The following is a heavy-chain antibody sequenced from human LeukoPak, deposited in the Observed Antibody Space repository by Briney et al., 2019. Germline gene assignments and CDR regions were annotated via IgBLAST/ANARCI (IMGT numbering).Heavy chain of an antibody. J-gene: IGHJ5*02. D-gene: IGHD3-10*01. CDR3: ARSMVRGVLNWFDP. CDR2: IYYSGST. Sequence: PSETLSLTCTVSGGSISSGDYYWSWIRQPPGKGLEWIGYIYYSGSTYYNPSLKSRVTISVDTSKNQFSLKLSSVTAADTAVYYCARSMVRGVLNWFDPWGQEPWSPSPQ. V-gene: IGHV4-30-4*01. CDR1: GGSISSGDYY.